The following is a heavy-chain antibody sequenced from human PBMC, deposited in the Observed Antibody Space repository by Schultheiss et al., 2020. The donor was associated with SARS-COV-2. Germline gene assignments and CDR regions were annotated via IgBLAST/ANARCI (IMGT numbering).Heavy chain of an antibody. V-gene: IGHV3-48*01. CDR3: VRDKGAGYGMDV. CDR2: ISSSSSTI. D-gene: IGHD3-10*01. J-gene: IGHJ6*02. Sequence: GGSLRLSCAASGFTFSSYSMNWVRQAPGKGLEWVSYISSSSSTIYYADSVKGRFTISRDNSKNTLYLQMNSLRAEDTAMYFCVRDKGAGYGMDVWGQGTTVTVSS. CDR1: GFTFSSYS.